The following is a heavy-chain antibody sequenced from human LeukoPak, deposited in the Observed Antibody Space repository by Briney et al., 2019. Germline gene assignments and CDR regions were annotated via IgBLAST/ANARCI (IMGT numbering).Heavy chain of an antibody. J-gene: IGHJ4*02. CDR3: ARFYFPEEHDRAWYEAH. CDR1: GFSFDTYW. CDR2: IKPDGSEK. D-gene: IGHD6-19*01. V-gene: IGHV3-7*01. Sequence: GGSLRLSCAVSGFSFDTYWMTWVRQAPGKGLEWVANIKPDGSEKYYVDSVKGRFTISRDNAMNTVFLQMKSLRADDTGTYYCARFYFPEEHDRAWYEAHWGQGVLVTVS.